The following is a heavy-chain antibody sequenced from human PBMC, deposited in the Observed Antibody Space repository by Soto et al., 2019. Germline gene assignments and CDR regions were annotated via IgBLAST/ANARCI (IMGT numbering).Heavy chain of an antibody. CDR2: INPATGAA. D-gene: IGHD3-3*01. J-gene: IGHJ3*02. CDR1: GYPVTAYY. V-gene: IGHV1-2*02. CDR3: ARGGGVGVAGSAAFDM. Sequence: QLHLVQSGAVVKKPGASVTVSCSASGYPVTAYYMHWVRQAPGRGLEWMGGINPATGAAKYTQTFQGRVTMTRDTTTRTVFTELGGLTSEDTAVFYCARGGGVGVAGSAAFDMWGQGTLVTVSS.